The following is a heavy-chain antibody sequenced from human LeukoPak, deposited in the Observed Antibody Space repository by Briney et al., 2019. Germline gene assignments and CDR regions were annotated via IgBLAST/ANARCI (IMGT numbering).Heavy chain of an antibody. CDR3: ARPAYCGGNCYYFPDY. D-gene: IGHD2-21*02. CDR1: GFTFSDYF. Sequence: GGSLRLSCAATGFTFSDYFMSWIRQGPGKGLEWVSHIDSSGTIYYADSVKGRATISRDNAKNSLYLQMNSLRAEDTAVYYCARPAYCGGNCYYFPDYWGQGTLVTVSS. CDR2: IDSSGTI. V-gene: IGHV3-11*04. J-gene: IGHJ4*02.